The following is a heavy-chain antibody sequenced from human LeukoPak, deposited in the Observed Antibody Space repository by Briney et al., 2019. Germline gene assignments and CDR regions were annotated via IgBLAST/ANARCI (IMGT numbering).Heavy chain of an antibody. CDR1: GGSISSYY. V-gene: IGHV4-59*08. CDR3: ARRHSSGWSYYFDY. D-gene: IGHD6-19*01. CDR2: IYYSGST. Sequence: PSETLSLTCTVSGGSISSYYWSWIREPPGKGLEWIGYIYYSGSTNYNPSLKSRVTISVDTSKNQFSLKLSSVTAADTAVYYCARRHSSGWSYYFDYWGQGTLVNVSS. J-gene: IGHJ4*02.